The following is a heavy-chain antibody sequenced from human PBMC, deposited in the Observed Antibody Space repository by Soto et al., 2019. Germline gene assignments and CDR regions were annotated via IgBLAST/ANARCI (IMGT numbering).Heavy chain of an antibody. D-gene: IGHD3-16*01. V-gene: IGHV3-64*01. Sequence: EVQLVESGGGLVQPGGSLRLSCAASGFTFSSYAMHWVRQAPGKGLEYVSAISSNGGSTYYANSVKGRFTISRDNSKNTLYLQMGSLRAEDMAVYYCARGITTLGYYYYYMDVWGEGTTVTVSS. CDR1: GFTFSSYA. CDR3: ARGITTLGYYYYYMDV. CDR2: ISSNGGST. J-gene: IGHJ6*03.